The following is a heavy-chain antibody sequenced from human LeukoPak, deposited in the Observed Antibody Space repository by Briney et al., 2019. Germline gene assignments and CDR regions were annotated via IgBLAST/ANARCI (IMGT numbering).Heavy chain of an antibody. CDR2: IYPGDSDT. CDR1: GYIFSIYW. D-gene: IGHD7-27*01. Sequence: GESLKISCQGSGYIFSIYWIAWVRQMPGKGPEWMGIIYPGDSDTRYSPSFQGQVTISADKSISSAYLQWSSLKASDTAIYYLARRYPTTWDHDLRGSAGLDYWGQGTLVTVSS. V-gene: IGHV5-51*01. J-gene: IGHJ4*02. CDR3: ARRYPTTWDHDLRGSAGLDY.